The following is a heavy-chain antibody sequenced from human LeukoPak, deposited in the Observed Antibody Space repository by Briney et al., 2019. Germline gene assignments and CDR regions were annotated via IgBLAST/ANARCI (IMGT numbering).Heavy chain of an antibody. J-gene: IGHJ4*02. V-gene: IGHV4-38-2*02. CDR3: ARYNPSGYDLDY. CDR1: GYSISRGYY. CDR2: IYHTGNT. Sequence: SETLSLTCTVSGYSISRGYYWGWIRQPPGKGLEWIGSIYHTGNTYSNPPLKSRVTISVDTSKNQFSLKLNTVTAADTAVYYCARYNPSGYDLDYWGQGSLVTVSS. D-gene: IGHD5-12*01.